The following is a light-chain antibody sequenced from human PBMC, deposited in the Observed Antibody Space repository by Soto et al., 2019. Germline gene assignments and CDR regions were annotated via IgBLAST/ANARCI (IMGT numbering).Light chain of an antibody. CDR1: NNDVGAYNY. V-gene: IGLV2-14*01. CDR2: EVN. J-gene: IGLJ3*02. Sequence: QYALTQPASVSGSPGQSITISCTGSNNDVGAYNYVSWYQQHPGKAPKLIIYEVNNQPSGVSHRFSGSKSGNTASLTISGLQADDEADYYCASYTISSTRVFGGGTKLTVL. CDR3: ASYTISSTRV.